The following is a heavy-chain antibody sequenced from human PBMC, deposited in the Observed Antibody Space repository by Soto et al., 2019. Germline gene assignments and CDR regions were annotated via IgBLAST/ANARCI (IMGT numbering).Heavy chain of an antibody. J-gene: IGHJ6*02. CDR1: GFTFSNAW. CDR2: IKSKTDGGTT. CDR3: TEWGYYDSSGYYFSYYYGMDV. Sequence: TGGSLRLSCAASGFTFSNAWMNWVRQAPGKGLEWVGRIKSKTDGGTTDYAAPVKGRFTISRDDSKNTLYLQMNSLKTEDTAVYYCTEWGYYDSSGYYFSYYYGMDVWGQGTTVTVSS. D-gene: IGHD3-22*01. V-gene: IGHV3-15*07.